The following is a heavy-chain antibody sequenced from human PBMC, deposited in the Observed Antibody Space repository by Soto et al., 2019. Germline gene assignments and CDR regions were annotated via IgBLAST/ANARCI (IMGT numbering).Heavy chain of an antibody. CDR3: TIGESTHDYGMEV. D-gene: IGHD3-10*01. CDR1: VFTFSNAW. CDR2: IKSKTDGGTT. Sequence: VGSLRLSCASSVFTFSNAWMSCVRHSPGKGLEWVGRIKSKTDGGTTDYAAPVKGRFTISRDDSKNTLYLQMNSLKTEDTAVYYCTIGESTHDYGMEVWGQGTTVNLSS. V-gene: IGHV3-15*01. J-gene: IGHJ6*01.